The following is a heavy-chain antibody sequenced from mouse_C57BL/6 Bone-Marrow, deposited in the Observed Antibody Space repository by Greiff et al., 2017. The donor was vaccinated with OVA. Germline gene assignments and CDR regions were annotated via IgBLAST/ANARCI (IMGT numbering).Heavy chain of an antibody. CDR1: GYSITSGYY. Sequence: VQLQQSGPGLVKPSQSLSLTCSVTGYSITSGYYWNWIRQFPGNKLEWMGYISYDGSNNYNPSLKNRISITRDTSKNQFFLKLNSVTTEDTATYYCASPITTVVATDAMDYWGQGTSVTVSS. D-gene: IGHD1-1*01. J-gene: IGHJ4*01. CDR3: ASPITTVVATDAMDY. V-gene: IGHV3-6*01. CDR2: ISYDGSN.